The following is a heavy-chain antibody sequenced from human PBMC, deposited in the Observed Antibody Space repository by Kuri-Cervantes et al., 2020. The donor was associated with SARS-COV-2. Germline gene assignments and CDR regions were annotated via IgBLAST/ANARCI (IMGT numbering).Heavy chain of an antibody. J-gene: IGHJ4*02. CDR1: GGTFSSYA. D-gene: IGHD3-3*01. Sequence: ASVKVSCKASGGTFSSYAISWVRQAPGKGLEWMGGFDPEDGETIYAQKFQGRVTMTRDTSISTAYMELSRLRSDDTAVYYCARGNFPPYDFWSGYYTYYFDYWGQGTLVTVSS. V-gene: IGHV1-2*02. CDR3: ARGNFPPYDFWSGYYTYYFDY. CDR2: FDPEDGET.